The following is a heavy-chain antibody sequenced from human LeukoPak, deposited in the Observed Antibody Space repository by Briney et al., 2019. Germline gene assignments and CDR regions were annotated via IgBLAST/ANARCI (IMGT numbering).Heavy chain of an antibody. D-gene: IGHD3-22*01. Sequence: GGSLRLSCAASGLTFSNYGMHWVRQAPGKGLQWVAIIWHDGSKTYYADSVKGRFTISRDNSKNTLYLQMNSLRAEDTAVYYCAREYYYDSSGYFGGSEAFDIWGQGTMVTVSS. CDR2: IWHDGSKT. CDR3: AREYYYDSSGYFGGSEAFDI. V-gene: IGHV3-33*01. CDR1: GLTFSNYG. J-gene: IGHJ3*02.